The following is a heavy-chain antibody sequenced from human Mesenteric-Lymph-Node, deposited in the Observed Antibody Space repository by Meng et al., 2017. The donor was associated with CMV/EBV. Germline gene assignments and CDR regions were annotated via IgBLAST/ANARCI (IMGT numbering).Heavy chain of an antibody. CDR1: GYTFTTLD. J-gene: IGHJ4*02. CDR2: MSPNSGNT. CDR3: ARGIAAGTDY. D-gene: IGHD6-13*01. Sequence: SCKASGYTFTTLDINWARQAAGQGLEWMGWMSPNSGNTGLAQKFQGRVTMTRDTSINTAYMELSSLTSDDTAVYYCARGIAAGTDYWGQGTLVTVSS. V-gene: IGHV1-8*02.